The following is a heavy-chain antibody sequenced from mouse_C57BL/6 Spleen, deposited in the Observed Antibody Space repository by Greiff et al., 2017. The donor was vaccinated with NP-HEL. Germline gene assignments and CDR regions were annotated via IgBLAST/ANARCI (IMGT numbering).Heavy chain of an antibody. D-gene: IGHD2-1*01. CDR3: ARKDYGNHYAMDY. V-gene: IGHV5-17*01. Sequence: EVQLQQSGGGLVKPGGSLKLSCAASGFTFSDYGMHWVRQAPEKGLEWVAYISSGSSTIYYADTVKGRFTISRDNAKNTLFLQMTSLRSEDTAMYYCARKDYGNHYAMDYWGQGTSVTVSS. CDR2: ISSGSSTI. J-gene: IGHJ4*01. CDR1: GFTFSDYG.